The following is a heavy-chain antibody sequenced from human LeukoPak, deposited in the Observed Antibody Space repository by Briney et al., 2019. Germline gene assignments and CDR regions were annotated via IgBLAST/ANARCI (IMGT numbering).Heavy chain of an antibody. V-gene: IGHV3-30-3*01. CDR1: GFTFSSYA. Sequence: AGGSLRLSCAASGFTFSSYAMHWVRQAPGKGLEWVAVISYDGSNKYYADSVKGRFTISRDNSKNTLYLQMNSLRAEDTAVYYRARPYYIAVAARAEYFQHWGQGTLVTVSS. J-gene: IGHJ1*01. CDR3: ARPYYIAVAARAEYFQH. D-gene: IGHD6-19*01. CDR2: ISYDGSNK.